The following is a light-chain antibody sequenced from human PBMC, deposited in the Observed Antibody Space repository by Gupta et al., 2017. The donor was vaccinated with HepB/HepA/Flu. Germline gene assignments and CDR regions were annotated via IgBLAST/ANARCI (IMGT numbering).Light chain of an antibody. CDR2: GAS. J-gene: IGKJ4*01. CDR1: QSVGDC. CDR3: QQYKNWPLT. Sequence: EIVMTQSPATLSLSPGERATLSCRASQSVGDCLGWYQQKPGQAPRLLIYGASNRATGIPARFSGSGSGTEFTLTISSLESEDFAVYYCQQYKNWPLTFGGGTKVESK. V-gene: IGKV3-15*01.